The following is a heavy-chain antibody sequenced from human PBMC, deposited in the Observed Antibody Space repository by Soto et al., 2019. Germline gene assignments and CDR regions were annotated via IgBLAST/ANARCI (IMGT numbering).Heavy chain of an antibody. V-gene: IGHV3-30*04. D-gene: IGHD3-3*01. CDR3: ARDYSLRFLEWPHGTLDV. CDR1: GFTFSSYA. J-gene: IGHJ6*02. CDR2: ISYDGRNK. Sequence: QVQLVESGGGVVQPGRSLRLSCAASGFTFSSYAMHWVRQAPGKGLEWVAVISYDGRNKYYADSVKGRFTISRDNSKNTLYLQMNSLRAEDTAVYYCARDYSLRFLEWPHGTLDVWGQGTTVTVSS.